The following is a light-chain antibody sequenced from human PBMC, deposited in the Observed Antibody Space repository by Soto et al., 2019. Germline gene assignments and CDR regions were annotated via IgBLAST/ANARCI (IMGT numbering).Light chain of an antibody. J-gene: IGKJ5*01. V-gene: IGKV3-20*01. CDR2: GAS. Sequence: ENVLRQSPDTLSLPPGERATLSCRATQYVGGGSLAWYRQKPGQAPRLLIYGASSRATGIPDRVIGSGFGTDFTLTINRLEPEDFAVYYCQRYGNSPITFGQGTRLEIK. CDR1: QYVGGGS. CDR3: QRYGNSPIT.